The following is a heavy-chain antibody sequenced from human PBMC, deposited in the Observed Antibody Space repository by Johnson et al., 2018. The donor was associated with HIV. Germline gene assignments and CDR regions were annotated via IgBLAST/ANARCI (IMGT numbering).Heavy chain of an antibody. D-gene: IGHD1-26*01. J-gene: IGHJ3*02. CDR1: GFTFSSYG. Sequence: QVQLVESGGGSGQPGGSLRLSCAASGFTFSSYGMHWVRQAPGKGLEWVAFIQYDGSNKYYADSLKGRFTISRYNSKNTLYLQMNSLRAEDTAVYHCARDRIVGADYDAFDIWGQGTMVTVSS. V-gene: IGHV3-30*02. CDR2: IQYDGSNK. CDR3: ARDRIVGADYDAFDI.